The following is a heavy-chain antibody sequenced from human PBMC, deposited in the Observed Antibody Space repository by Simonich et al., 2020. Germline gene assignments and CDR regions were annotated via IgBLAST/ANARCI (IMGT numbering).Heavy chain of an antibody. D-gene: IGHD1-26*01. CDR2: INPGDSDT. Sequence: EVQLVQSGAEVKKPGESLKISCKGSGYSFTSYWIGWVRQMPGKGLEWMGIINPGDSDTRYSPSIQGQVTIADDKSISTAYLQWSSLKASDTAMYYCARLVMYSGSYYLDYWGQGTLVTVSS. J-gene: IGHJ4*02. CDR3: ARLVMYSGSYYLDY. V-gene: IGHV5-51*01. CDR1: GYSFTSYW.